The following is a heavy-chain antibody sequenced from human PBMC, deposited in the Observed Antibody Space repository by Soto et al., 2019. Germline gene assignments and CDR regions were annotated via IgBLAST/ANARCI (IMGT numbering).Heavy chain of an antibody. V-gene: IGHV3-23*01. J-gene: IGHJ4*02. Sequence: SGGSLRLSCAAPGFTFSSYAMSWVRQAPGKGLEWVSAISGSGGSTYYADSVKGRFTISRDNSKNTLYLQMNSLRAEDTAVYYCAKVGPLVPADKYFFDYWGQGTLVTGSS. CDR3: AKVGPLVPADKYFFDY. CDR2: ISGSGGST. D-gene: IGHD3-3*02. CDR1: GFTFSSYA.